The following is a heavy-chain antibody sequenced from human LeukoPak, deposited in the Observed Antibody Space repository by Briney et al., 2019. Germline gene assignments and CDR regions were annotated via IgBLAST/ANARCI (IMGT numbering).Heavy chain of an antibody. J-gene: IGHJ4*02. D-gene: IGHD3-9*01. CDR2: VSHDGSNT. CDR1: GFTSTSYA. Sequence: GGSLRLSCAASGFTSTSYALHWVRQAPGKGLEWVALVSHDGSNTYYADSVKGRFTISRDNSKNTLYLQMNSLRAEDTAVYYCARSLRGYDILTGYLYWGQGTLVTVSS. V-gene: IGHV3-30-3*01. CDR3: ARSLRGYDILTGYLY.